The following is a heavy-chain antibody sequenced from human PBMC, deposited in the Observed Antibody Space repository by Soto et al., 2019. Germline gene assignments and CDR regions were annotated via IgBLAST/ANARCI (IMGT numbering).Heavy chain of an antibody. CDR2: ISGYGDTT. CDR1: GFNVNSYA. Sequence: SLRISWTATGFNVNSYAMIWVRQAPGKGLEWVSGISGYGDTTYYAASVKGRFTISRDNSQKMLFLQMNSLRPEDTAMYYCHSSRSYYNVSDYWCQG. CDR3: HSSRSYYNVSDY. J-gene: IGHJ4*02. D-gene: IGHD3-10*01. V-gene: IGHV3-23*01.